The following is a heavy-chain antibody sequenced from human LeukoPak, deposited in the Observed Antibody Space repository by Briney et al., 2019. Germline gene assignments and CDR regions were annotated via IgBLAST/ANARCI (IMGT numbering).Heavy chain of an antibody. CDR2: ISSSSSYI. Sequence: GGSLRLSCAASGFTFSSYSMNWVRQAPGKGLEWVSSISSSSSYIYYADSVKGRFTISRDNAKKSLYLQMNSLRAEDTAVYYCAKGIVADLFDYWGQGTLVTVSS. CDR1: GFTFSSYS. V-gene: IGHV3-21*04. J-gene: IGHJ4*02. D-gene: IGHD5-12*01. CDR3: AKGIVADLFDY.